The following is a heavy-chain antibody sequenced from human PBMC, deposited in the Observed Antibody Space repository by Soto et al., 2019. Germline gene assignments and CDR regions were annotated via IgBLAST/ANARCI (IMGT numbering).Heavy chain of an antibody. CDR2: IIPILGIA. D-gene: IGHD2-15*01. CDR1: GGTFSSYT. J-gene: IGHJ6*01. V-gene: IGHV1-69*02. Sequence: QVQLVQSGAEVKKPGSSVKVSCKASGGTFSSYTISWVRQAPGQGLEWMGRIIPILGIANYAQKFQGRVTITAEKSTSTAYMELSSLRSEDTAVYYCVRGIFCSGGSCPDHYYGMDVW. CDR3: VRGIFCSGGSCPDHYYGMDV.